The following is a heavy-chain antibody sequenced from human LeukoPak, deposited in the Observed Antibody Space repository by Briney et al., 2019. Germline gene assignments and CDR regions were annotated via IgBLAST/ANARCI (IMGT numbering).Heavy chain of an antibody. D-gene: IGHD2-2*01. CDR1: GYTFTGDW. V-gene: IGHV5-51*01. CDR3: ARPALYCSSTICPPYMDV. CDR2: IYPGDSDT. J-gene: IGHJ6*03. Sequence: GESLKISCKASGYTFTGDWIGWVRQMPGKGLEWMGIIYPGDSDTKYNAPFQGQVTISADKSISTAYLQWGSLKASDTATYYCARPALYCSSTICPPYMDVWGKGTTVTVSS.